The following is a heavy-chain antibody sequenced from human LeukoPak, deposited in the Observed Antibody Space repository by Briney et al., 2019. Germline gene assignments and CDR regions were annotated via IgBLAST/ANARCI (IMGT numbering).Heavy chain of an antibody. CDR3: AKGVDYCSGGSCPADY. CDR1: GFTFSSYA. V-gene: IGHV3-30-3*01. CDR2: ISYDGSNK. Sequence: GRSLRLTCAASGFTFSSYAMHWVRQAPGKGLEWVAVISYDGSNKYYADSVKGRFTISRDNSKNTLFLQMNSLRAEDTAAYYCAKGVDYCSGGSCPADYWGPGTLVTVSS. D-gene: IGHD2-15*01. J-gene: IGHJ4*02.